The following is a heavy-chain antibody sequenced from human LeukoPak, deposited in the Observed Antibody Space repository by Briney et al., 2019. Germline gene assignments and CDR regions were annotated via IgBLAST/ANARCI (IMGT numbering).Heavy chain of an antibody. CDR2: ITPNADRT. J-gene: IGHJ1*01. Sequence: GGSLRLSCAASGFTFGSYGMSWVRQAPGKGLEWVSFITPNADRTSYADSVEGRFTISRVNPRNTLYMQMNSLRDEDTALYYCSIMHGYYDGSGYWVQWGQGTLVTVSS. CDR1: GFTFGSYG. V-gene: IGHV3-23*01. CDR3: SIMHGYYDGSGYWVQ. D-gene: IGHD3-22*01.